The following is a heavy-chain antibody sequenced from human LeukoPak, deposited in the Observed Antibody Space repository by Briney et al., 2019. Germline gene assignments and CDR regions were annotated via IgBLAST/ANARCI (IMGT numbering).Heavy chain of an antibody. V-gene: IGHV1-24*01. J-gene: IGHJ4*02. Sequence: ASVKVSCKVSGYTLTELSMHWVRQAPGKGLERMGGFDPEDGETIYAQKFQGRVTMTEDTSTDTAYMELSSLRSEDTAVYYCATNPRVEGGGWYENGFVYWGQGTLVTVSS. CDR2: FDPEDGET. CDR3: ATNPRVEGGGWYENGFVY. D-gene: IGHD6-19*01. CDR1: GYTLTELS.